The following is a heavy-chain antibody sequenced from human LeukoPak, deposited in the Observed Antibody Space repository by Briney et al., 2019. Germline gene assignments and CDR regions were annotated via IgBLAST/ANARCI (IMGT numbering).Heavy chain of an antibody. V-gene: IGHV4-59*01. Sequence: SETLSLTCTVSGGSISSYYWSWIRQPPGKGLEWIGYIYYSGSTNYNPSLKSRVTISVDTSKNQFPLKLSSVTAADTAVYYCARASSWYNFDYWGQGTLVTVSS. D-gene: IGHD6-13*01. CDR1: GGSISSYY. CDR2: IYYSGST. CDR3: ARASSWYNFDY. J-gene: IGHJ4*02.